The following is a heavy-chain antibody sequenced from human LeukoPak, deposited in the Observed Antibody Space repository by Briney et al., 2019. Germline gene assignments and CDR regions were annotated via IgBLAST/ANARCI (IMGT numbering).Heavy chain of an antibody. D-gene: IGHD4-17*01. J-gene: IGHJ4*02. CDR3: AKDYAKRTVTTGKFDY. CDR1: GFTVSSNY. V-gene: IGHV3-23*01. CDR2: ISGSGGST. Sequence: PGGSLRLSCAASGFTVSSNYMSWVRQAPGKGLEWVSAISGSGGSTYYADSVKGRFTISRDNSKNTLYLQMNSLRAEDTAVYYCAKDYAKRTVTTGKFDYWGQGTLVTVSS.